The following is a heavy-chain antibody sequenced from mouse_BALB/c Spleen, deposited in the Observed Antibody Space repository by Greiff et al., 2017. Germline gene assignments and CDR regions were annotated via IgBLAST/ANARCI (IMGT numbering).Heavy chain of an antibody. J-gene: IGHJ2*01. CDR3: TRGELGRDY. V-gene: IGHV1S22*01. D-gene: IGHD4-1*01. CDR1: GYTFTSYW. Sequence: LQQPGSELVRPGASVKLSCKASGYTFTSYWMHWVKQRPGQGLEWIGNIYPGSGSTNYDEKFKSKATLTVDTSSSTAYMQLSSLTSEDSAVYYCTRGELGRDYWGQGTTLTVSS. CDR2: IYPGSGST.